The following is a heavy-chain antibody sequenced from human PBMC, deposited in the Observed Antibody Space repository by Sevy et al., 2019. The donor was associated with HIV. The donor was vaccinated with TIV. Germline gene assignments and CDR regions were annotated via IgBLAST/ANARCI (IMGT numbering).Heavy chain of an antibody. CDR2: MNPNSGNT. J-gene: IGHJ5*02. CDR3: ARGQKSWQGNWFDP. Sequence: ASVKVSCKASGYTFTSYDINWVRQATGQGLEWMGWMNPNSGNTGYAQKFQGRVTMTRNTSISTAYIELSSLRSEDTAVYYCARGQKSWQGNWFDPWGHGTLVTVSS. CDR1: GYTFTSYD. V-gene: IGHV1-8*01.